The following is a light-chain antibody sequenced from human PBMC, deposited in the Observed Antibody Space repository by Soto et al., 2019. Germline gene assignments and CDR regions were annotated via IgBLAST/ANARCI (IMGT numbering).Light chain of an antibody. Sequence: QSVLTQPASVSGSPGQSITISCTGTSSDVGGYNYVSWYQQHPGKAPKLMIYEVSNRPSGVSNRFSGSQSGNTASLTISGLQAEDEADYYCSSYTSSSTVVVFGGGTKLTVL. J-gene: IGLJ2*01. V-gene: IGLV2-14*01. CDR1: SSDVGGYNY. CDR2: EVS. CDR3: SSYTSSSTVVV.